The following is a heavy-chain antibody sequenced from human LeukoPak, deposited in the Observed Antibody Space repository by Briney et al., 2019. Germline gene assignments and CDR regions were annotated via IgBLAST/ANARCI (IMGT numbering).Heavy chain of an antibody. CDR2: IYHSGST. Sequence: GSLRLSCAASGFTFSSYGMHWVRQPPGKGLEWIGEIYHSGSTNYNPSLKSRVTISVDKSKNQFSLKLSSVTAADTAVYYCARLGYYYGSGTPFDYWGQGTLVTVSS. CDR3: ARLGYYYGSGTPFDY. D-gene: IGHD3-10*01. J-gene: IGHJ4*02. V-gene: IGHV4-4*02. CDR1: GFTFSSYG.